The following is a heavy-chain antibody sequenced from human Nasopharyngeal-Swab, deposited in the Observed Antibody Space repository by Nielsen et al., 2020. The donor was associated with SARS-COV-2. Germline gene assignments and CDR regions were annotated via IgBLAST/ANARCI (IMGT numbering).Heavy chain of an antibody. V-gene: IGHV3-21*01. CDR1: GFPFSSYS. CDR2: ISSSSSYI. J-gene: IGHJ2*01. CDR3: ARDSTSTDRDWYFDL. Sequence: GSLRLSCAASGFPFSSYSMNWVRQAPGKGLEWVSSISSSSSYIYHADSVKGRFTISRDNDKNSLYLQMNSLRAEDTAVYYCARDSTSTDRDWYFDLWGRGTLVTVSS.